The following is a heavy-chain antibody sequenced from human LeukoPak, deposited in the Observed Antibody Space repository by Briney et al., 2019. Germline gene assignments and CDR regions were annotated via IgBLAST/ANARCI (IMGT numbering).Heavy chain of an antibody. CDR2: INPNSGGT. V-gene: IGHV1-2*04. Sequence: GASVKVSCKASGYTFTGYYMHWVRQAPGQGLEWMGWINPNSGGTNYAQKFQGWVTMTRDTSISTAYMELSRLRSDDTAVYYCARALMTTVTPFDYWGQGTLVTVSS. D-gene: IGHD4-17*01. J-gene: IGHJ4*02. CDR3: ARALMTTVTPFDY. CDR1: GYTFTGYY.